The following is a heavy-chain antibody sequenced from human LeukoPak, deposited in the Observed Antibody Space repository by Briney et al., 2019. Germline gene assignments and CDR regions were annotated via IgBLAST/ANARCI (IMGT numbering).Heavy chain of an antibody. J-gene: IGHJ4*02. CDR3: ARDYGTTTVVTPLYYFDY. CDR2: IYTSGST. CDR1: GGSISSYY. D-gene: IGHD4-23*01. V-gene: IGHV4-4*07. Sequence: SETLSLTCTVSGGSISSYYWSWIRQPAGKGLESIGRIYTSGSTNYNPSLKSRVTISVDTSKNQFSLKLSSVTAADTAEYYCARDYGTTTVVTPLYYFDYWGQGTLVTVSS.